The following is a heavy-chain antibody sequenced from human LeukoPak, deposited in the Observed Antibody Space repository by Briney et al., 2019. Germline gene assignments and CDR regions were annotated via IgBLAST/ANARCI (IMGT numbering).Heavy chain of an antibody. V-gene: IGHV4-34*01. D-gene: IGHD1-20*01. Sequence: PSETLSLTRAVCGGSFSGYYWSWIRPPPGKGLEWIGEINHSGSTNYNPSLKSRVTISVDTSKNQFSLKLSSVTAADTAVYYCATTTITGTSLIEDGGVRDYWGQGTLVTVSS. J-gene: IGHJ4*02. CDR3: ATTTITGTSLIEDGGVRDY. CDR2: INHSGST. CDR1: GGSFSGYY.